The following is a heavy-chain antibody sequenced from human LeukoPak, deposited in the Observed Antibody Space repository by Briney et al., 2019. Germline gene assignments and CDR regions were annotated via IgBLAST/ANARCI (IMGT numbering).Heavy chain of an antibody. V-gene: IGHV3-23*01. D-gene: IGHD4-17*01. CDR2: IGGSGGTT. J-gene: IGHJ4*02. CDR3: SKDRGGTYGDYFDY. Sequence: GGSLRLSCAASGFTFRSYAMTWVRQSPGKGLEWVSDIGGSGGTTYYADSVKGRFTISRDNSKNTLYLQMNSLRAEDTAVYFCSKDRGGTYGDYFDYWGQGTLVTVSS. CDR1: GFTFRSYA.